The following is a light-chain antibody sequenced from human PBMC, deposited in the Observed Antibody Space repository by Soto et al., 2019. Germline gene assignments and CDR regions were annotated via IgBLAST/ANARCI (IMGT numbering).Light chain of an antibody. V-gene: IGLV2-11*01. Sequence: ALTQPRSVSGSPGQSVTISCTGTSSDVGGYNFVSWYQHHPGKAPKLMIYNVIQRPSGVPDRFSASKSGNTASLTISGLQAEDEADYYCCSYAGSYTYVFGTGTKLTVL. CDR1: SSDVGGYNF. CDR3: CSYAGSYTYV. CDR2: NVI. J-gene: IGLJ1*01.